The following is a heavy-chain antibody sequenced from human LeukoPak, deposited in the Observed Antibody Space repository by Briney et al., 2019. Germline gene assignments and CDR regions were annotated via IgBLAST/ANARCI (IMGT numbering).Heavy chain of an antibody. Sequence: GGSLRLSCVASGFTFSTHAMHWVRQAPGKGLEYVSGITINGGSTYYLNSVKGRFTVSRDSSKNTLLLQMGSLRAEDMAVYYCARAIYGDYASTDYYYYYGLDVWGQGTTVTVSS. CDR1: GFTFSTHA. CDR3: ARAIYGDYASTDYYYYYGLDV. V-gene: IGHV3-64*01. CDR2: ITINGGST. J-gene: IGHJ6*02. D-gene: IGHD4-17*01.